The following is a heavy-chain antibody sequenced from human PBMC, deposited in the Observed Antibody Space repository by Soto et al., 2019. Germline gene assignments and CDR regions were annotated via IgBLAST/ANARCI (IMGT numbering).Heavy chain of an antibody. Sequence: GGSLRLSCAASGFSFSNYDMSWVRQAPVKGLEWVSSISTTSSHIYYADSLRGRFTISRDNAKKSLYLQMSSLRAEDTAVYYCARRSQITIFGVGRNWFDPWGQGTLVTAPQ. J-gene: IGHJ5*02. D-gene: IGHD3-3*01. V-gene: IGHV3-21*01. CDR3: ARRSQITIFGVGRNWFDP. CDR1: GFSFSNYD. CDR2: ISTTSSHI.